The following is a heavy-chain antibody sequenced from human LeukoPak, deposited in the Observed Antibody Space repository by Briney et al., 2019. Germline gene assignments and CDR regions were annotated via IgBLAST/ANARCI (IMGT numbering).Heavy chain of an antibody. CDR2: ISYDGSNK. Sequence: GGSLRLSCAASGFTFSSYGMHWVRQAPGKGLEWVAVISYDGSNKYYADSVKGRFTISRDNSKNTLYLQVNSLRAEDTAVYYCAKDRSSKRYSEYYFDYWGQGTLVTVSS. CDR3: AKDRSSKRYSEYYFDY. J-gene: IGHJ4*02. V-gene: IGHV3-30*18. D-gene: IGHD6-13*01. CDR1: GFTFSSYG.